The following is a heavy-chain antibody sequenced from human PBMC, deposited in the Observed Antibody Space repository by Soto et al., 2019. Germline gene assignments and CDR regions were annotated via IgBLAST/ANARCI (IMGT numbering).Heavy chain of an antibody. CDR2: INPNSGGT. J-gene: IGHJ4*02. CDR3: AREGGYSYGYRGINY. Sequence: ASVKVSCKASGYTFTGYYMHWVRQASGQGLEWMGWINPNSGGTNYAQKFQGRVTMTRDTSISTAYMELSRLRSDDTAVYYCAREGGYSYGYRGINYWGQGTLVTVSS. V-gene: IGHV1-2*02. D-gene: IGHD5-18*01. CDR1: GYTFTGYY.